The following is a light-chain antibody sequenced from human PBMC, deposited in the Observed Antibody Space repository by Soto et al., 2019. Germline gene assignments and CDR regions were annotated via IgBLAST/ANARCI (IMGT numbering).Light chain of an antibody. CDR2: EVS. Sequence: QSALTQPASVSGSPGQSITISCTGTSSDVGGYNYVTWYQQRPGKAPKLMIFEVSYRPSGVSNRFSGSKSGNTASLTISGLQTEHEADYYCSSYTSSITWVFGGGTKLTVL. CDR3: SSYTSSITWV. CDR1: SSDVGGYNY. V-gene: IGLV2-14*01. J-gene: IGLJ3*02.